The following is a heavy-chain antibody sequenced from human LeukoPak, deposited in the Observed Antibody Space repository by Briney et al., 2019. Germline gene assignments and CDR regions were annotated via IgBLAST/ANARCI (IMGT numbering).Heavy chain of an antibody. Sequence: GGSLRLSCVASDFTFNNYAMSWVRQAPGRGLEWASSTAGSGISKDYADSVKGRFTISKDKSKNTLYLQMDNLRAEDTGVYFCARLPTFYYDSSGYHYDYWGQGTLVTVSS. D-gene: IGHD3-22*01. V-gene: IGHV3-23*01. CDR2: TAGSGISK. CDR3: ARLPTFYYDSSGYHYDY. CDR1: DFTFNNYA. J-gene: IGHJ4*02.